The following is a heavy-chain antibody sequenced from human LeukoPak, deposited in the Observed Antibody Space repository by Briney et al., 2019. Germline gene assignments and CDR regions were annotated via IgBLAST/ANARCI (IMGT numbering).Heavy chain of an antibody. D-gene: IGHD3-22*01. CDR3: AREMNYYDSSGYYYTHYFDY. V-gene: IGHV4-39*07. CDR1: GGSISSSSYY. Sequence: SETLSLTCTVSGGSISSSSYYWGWIRQPPGKGLEWIGRIYTSGSTNYNPSLKSRVTMSVDTSKNQFSLKLSSVTAADTAVYYCAREMNYYDSSGYYYTHYFDYWGQGTLVTVSS. CDR2: IYTSGST. J-gene: IGHJ4*02.